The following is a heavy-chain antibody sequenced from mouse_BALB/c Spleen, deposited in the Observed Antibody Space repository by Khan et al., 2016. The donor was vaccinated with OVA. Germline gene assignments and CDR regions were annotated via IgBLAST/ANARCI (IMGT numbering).Heavy chain of an antibody. J-gene: IGHJ2*01. V-gene: IGHV1-39*01. CDR2: IDPYYGDA. D-gene: IGHD2-1*01. CDR3: TILGTNYSFDY. CDR1: GYSFTDYN. Sequence: VQLQQSGPELDKPGASVKISCKASGYSFTDYNMNWVKQSNGKSLEWIGNIDPYYGDAHYNQKFKGKATLTVDRSSSTAYMQLKSLTSEDSAVYYCTILGTNYSFDYWGQGTTLTVSS.